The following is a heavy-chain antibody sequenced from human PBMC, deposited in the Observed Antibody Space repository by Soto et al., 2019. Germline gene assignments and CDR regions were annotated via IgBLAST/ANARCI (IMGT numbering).Heavy chain of an antibody. CDR2: ISSSSSYI. J-gene: IGHJ3*02. V-gene: IGHV3-21*01. CDR1: GFTFSSYS. Sequence: PGWSLRLSCAASGFTFSSYSMNWVRQAPGKGLEWVSSISSSSSYIYYADSVKGRFTISRDNAKNSLYLQMNSLRAEDTAVYYCARDLGYYDSSGRRSAFDIWGQGTMVTVSS. D-gene: IGHD3-22*01. CDR3: ARDLGYYDSSGRRSAFDI.